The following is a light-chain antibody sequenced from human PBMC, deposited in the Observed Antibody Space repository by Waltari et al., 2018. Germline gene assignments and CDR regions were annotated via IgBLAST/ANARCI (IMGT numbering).Light chain of an antibody. CDR2: DVS. CDR3: NSYSTSSTFV. V-gene: IGLV2-14*01. Sequence: QSALTQPASVSGSPGQSITISCTGSNSDVGGYNFVSWYQQHPGKAPKLMIYDVSNRPSGVSNRVSGSKSGTTASLTISGLQPEDAADYYCNSYSTSSTFVFGTGTRVTVL. J-gene: IGLJ1*01. CDR1: NSDVGGYNF.